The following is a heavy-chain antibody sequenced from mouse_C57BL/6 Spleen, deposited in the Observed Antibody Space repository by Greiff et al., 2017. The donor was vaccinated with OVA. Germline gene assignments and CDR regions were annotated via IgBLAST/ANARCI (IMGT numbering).Heavy chain of an antibody. D-gene: IGHD1-1*01. J-gene: IGHJ2*01. Sequence: VQLQESGAELARPGASVKLSCKASGYTFTSYGISWVKQRTGQGLEWIGEIYPRSGNTYYNEKFKGKATLTADKSSSTAYMELRSLTSEDSAVYFCARKESPITTVVEGDYWGQGTTLTVSS. V-gene: IGHV1-81*01. CDR2: IYPRSGNT. CDR3: ARKESPITTVVEGDY. CDR1: GYTFTSYG.